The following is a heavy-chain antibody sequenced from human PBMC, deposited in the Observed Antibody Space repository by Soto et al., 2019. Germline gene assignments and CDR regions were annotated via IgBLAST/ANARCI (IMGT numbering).Heavy chain of an antibody. CDR2: IYYSGST. D-gene: IGHD3-10*01. V-gene: IGHV4-31*03. J-gene: IGHJ5*02. CDR1: GGSISSGGYY. Sequence: QVQLQESGPGLVKPSQTLSLTCTVSGGSISSGGYYWSWIRQHPGKGLEWIGYIYYSGSTYYNPSLKRRVTIAVGTTKNPFSLNLSFVTAADTAVYYCARVNEPIVRGQRPRFDTWGQGTLVTVSS. CDR3: ARVNEPIVRGQRPRFDT.